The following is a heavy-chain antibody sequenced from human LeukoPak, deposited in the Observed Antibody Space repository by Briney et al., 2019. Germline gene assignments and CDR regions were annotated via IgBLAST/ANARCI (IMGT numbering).Heavy chain of an antibody. D-gene: IGHD3-10*01. CDR1: GFTFSSYS. J-gene: IGHJ6*02. Sequence: PGGTLRLSCAVSGFTFSSYSMNWVRQAPGKGLEWVSYISSSSRYIYYAYSVKGRFTISRDNAKNSLYLQMNSLRAEDTAVYYCARDQGGSGSYYNPYYYYYYGMDVWGQGTTVTVSS. CDR2: ISSSSRYI. CDR3: ARDQGGSGSYYNPYYYYYYGMDV. V-gene: IGHV3-21*01.